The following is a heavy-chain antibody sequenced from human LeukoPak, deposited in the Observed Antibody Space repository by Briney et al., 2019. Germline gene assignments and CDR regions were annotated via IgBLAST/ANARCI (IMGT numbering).Heavy chain of an antibody. CDR2: IKQDGSEK. J-gene: IGHJ6*02. D-gene: IGHD2-2*01. CDR3: ARDRYCSSTSCYELANYYYYGMDV. V-gene: IGHV3-7*01. Sequence: GGSLRLSCAASGFTFSSYWMSWVRQAPGKGLEWVANIKQDGSEKYYVDSVKGRFTISRDNAKNSLYLQMNSLRAEDTAVYYCARDRYCSSTSCYELANYYYYGMDVWGQGTTVTVSS. CDR1: GFTFSSYW.